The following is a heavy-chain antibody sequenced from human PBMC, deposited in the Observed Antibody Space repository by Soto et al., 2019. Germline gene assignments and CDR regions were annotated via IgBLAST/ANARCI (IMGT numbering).Heavy chain of an antibody. V-gene: IGHV3-30*18. D-gene: IGHD6-19*01. CDR2: ISYDGSNK. CDR3: SKDRDRSGWYVFDY. CDR1: GFTFNNYG. J-gene: IGHJ4*02. Sequence: QVQLVESGGGVVQPGRSLRLSCAASGFTFNNYGMHWVRQAPGKGLEWVAVISYDGSNKYYADSVKGRFTISRDNSKNTLYLQMNSLRPEDTDVYYCSKDRDRSGWYVFDYWGQGTLVAVSS.